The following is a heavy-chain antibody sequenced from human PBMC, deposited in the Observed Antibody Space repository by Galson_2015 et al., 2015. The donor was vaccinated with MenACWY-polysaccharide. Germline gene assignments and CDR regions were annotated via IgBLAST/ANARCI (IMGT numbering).Heavy chain of an antibody. V-gene: IGHV4-38-2*01. J-gene: IGHJ4*02. Sequence: SETLSLTCAVSDYSIRSGYFWGWIRQPPGKGLEWIASIFHSGTTYYNPSLKSRDTISVDTSKNHFSLKLSSVTAADTAVYYCARVEKYSGSFYILYWGQGTLVTVSS. CDR2: IFHSGTT. CDR3: ARVEKYSGSFYILY. CDR1: DYSIRSGYF. D-gene: IGHD1-26*01.